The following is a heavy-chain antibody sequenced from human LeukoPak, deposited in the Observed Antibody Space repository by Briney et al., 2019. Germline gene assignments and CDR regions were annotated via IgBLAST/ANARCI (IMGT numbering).Heavy chain of an antibody. D-gene: IGHD6-19*01. CDR3: ANDRVAGLY. Sequence: GGSLRLSCVASGFTFSSYGMHWVRQAPGKGLEWVAVISYDGSNKYYADSVKGRFTISRDNSKNTLYLQMNSLRAEDTAVYYCANDRVAGLYWGQGTLVTVSS. V-gene: IGHV3-30*18. CDR1: GFTFSSYG. CDR2: ISYDGSNK. J-gene: IGHJ4*02.